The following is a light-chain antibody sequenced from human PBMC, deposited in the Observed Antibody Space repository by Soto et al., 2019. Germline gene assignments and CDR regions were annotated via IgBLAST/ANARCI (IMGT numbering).Light chain of an antibody. CDR3: QQYGTCFMLA. CDR2: VAS. V-gene: IGKV3-20*01. CDR1: HSVNSH. Sequence: SLPTLSVTKRERVTXSCRTSHSVNSHVAWYQQEPYQSPILLIYVASIRATGIPNRFSGGRSGTHFTLTISRMEPEDFAVCYCQQYGTCFMLAFSEGT. J-gene: IGKJ4*01.